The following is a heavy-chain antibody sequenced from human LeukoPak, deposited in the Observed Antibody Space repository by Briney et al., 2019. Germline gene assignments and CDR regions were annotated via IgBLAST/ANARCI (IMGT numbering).Heavy chain of an antibody. D-gene: IGHD1-26*01. V-gene: IGHV3-23*01. CDR2: ITNVGTGT. J-gene: IGHJ4*02. CDR1: RFTFSSYA. CDR3: ARDISGGEDY. Sequence: PGGSLGLSCVASRFTFSSYAMSWVRQAPGKGLEWVSTITNVGTGTYYADSVTGQFPISRDNSKNTLYLQLYSLRADDTAVYYCARDISGGEDYWGQGTLVTVSS.